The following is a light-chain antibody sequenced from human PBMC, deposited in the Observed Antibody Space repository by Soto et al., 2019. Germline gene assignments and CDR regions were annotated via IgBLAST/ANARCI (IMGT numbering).Light chain of an antibody. CDR3: QQYGSSPSIT. Sequence: EIVLTQSPGTLSLSPGEIATLYFSASQSVSSSYLAWYQQKPGQAPRLLIYGASSRATGIPDRFSGSGSGTDFTLTISRLEPEDFAVYYCQQYGSSPSITFGQGTRLEIK. V-gene: IGKV3-20*01. CDR2: GAS. CDR1: QSVSSSY. J-gene: IGKJ5*01.